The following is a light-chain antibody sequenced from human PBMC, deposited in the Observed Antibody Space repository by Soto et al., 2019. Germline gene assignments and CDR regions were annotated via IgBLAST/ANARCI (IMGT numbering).Light chain of an antibody. V-gene: IGLV2-11*01. CDR3: CSCAGSYTSGV. J-gene: IGLJ1*01. CDR2: DVS. CDR1: SSDVGGYNY. Sequence: QSVLTQPRSVSGSPGQSVTISCTGTSSDVGGYNYVSWYQQHPGKAPKLMIYDVSKRPSGVPDRFSGSKSGNTASLTISGLQAEDEADYYCCSCAGSYTSGVFGTGTKVTVL.